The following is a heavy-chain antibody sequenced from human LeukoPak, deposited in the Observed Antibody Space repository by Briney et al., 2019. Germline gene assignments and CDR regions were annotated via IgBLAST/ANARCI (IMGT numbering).Heavy chain of an antibody. J-gene: IGHJ4*02. CDR3: ARAVRNTVWENYYFDY. CDR1: GESFSGYY. V-gene: IGHV4-34*01. D-gene: IGHD1-26*01. Sequence: SETLSRTCAVYGESFSGYYWSWIRQPPGKGLEWIGEINHSGSTNYNPSLKSRVTISVDTSKNQFSLKLSSVTAADTAVYYCARAVRNTVWENYYFDYWGQGTLVTVSS. CDR2: INHSGST.